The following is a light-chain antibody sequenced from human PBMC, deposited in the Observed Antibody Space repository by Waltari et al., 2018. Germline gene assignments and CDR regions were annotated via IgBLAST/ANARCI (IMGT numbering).Light chain of an antibody. CDR1: TSYGGSYNL. CDR2: EVT. V-gene: IGLV2-23*02. Sequence: QSALTQPASVSGSPGQSITISCTGSTSYGGSYNLLSWYQFHPGKAPQLMIYEVTKRPSGISTRFSGSKSGNTASLTISGLRAEDEAEYFCCSFVAGSSWVFGGGTKLTV. J-gene: IGLJ3*02. CDR3: CSFVAGSSWV.